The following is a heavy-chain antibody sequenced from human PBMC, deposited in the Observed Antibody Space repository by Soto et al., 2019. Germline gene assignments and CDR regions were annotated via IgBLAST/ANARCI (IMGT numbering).Heavy chain of an antibody. J-gene: IGHJ4*02. CDR2: ISSSSSYT. Sequence: GGSLRLSCAASGVTFSSYAMSWVRQAPGKGLEWVSYISSSSSYTNYADSVKGRFTISRDNAKNSLYLQMNSLRAEDTAVYYCARDLSGWFYYFDYWGQGTLVTVSS. CDR3: ARDLSGWFYYFDY. V-gene: IGHV3-11*06. CDR1: GVTFSSYA. D-gene: IGHD6-19*01.